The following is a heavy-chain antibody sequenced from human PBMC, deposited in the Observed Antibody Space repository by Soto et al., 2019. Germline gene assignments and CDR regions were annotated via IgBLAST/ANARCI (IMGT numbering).Heavy chain of an antibody. V-gene: IGHV2-5*02. CDR2: VYWDDDK. CDR3: AHRPITFMSSWFDP. J-gene: IGHJ5*02. D-gene: IGHD3-16*01. CDR1: GFSLSTSGVA. Sequence: QITLKESGPTLVKPAQTLTLTCTFSGFSLSTSGVAVGWLRQPPGKAPEWLALVYWDDDKRYSPSLKSRLTITKDTSKNQVFLTMTNIEPVDTATYYCAHRPITFMSSWFDPWGQGIPVTVSS.